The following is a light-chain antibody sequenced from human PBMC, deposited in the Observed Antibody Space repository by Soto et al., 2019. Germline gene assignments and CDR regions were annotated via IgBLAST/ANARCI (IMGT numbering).Light chain of an antibody. CDR2: DAS. Sequence: DIQMTQSPSTLSASVGDRVTITCRASQSLSSWLAWYQQKPGKAPRLLIYDASSLESGVPSRFSGCGSGTEFTLTISSLQPDDFATYYCQQYNSYSPTFGQGTKVEIK. CDR1: QSLSSW. V-gene: IGKV1-5*01. CDR3: QQYNSYSPT. J-gene: IGKJ1*01.